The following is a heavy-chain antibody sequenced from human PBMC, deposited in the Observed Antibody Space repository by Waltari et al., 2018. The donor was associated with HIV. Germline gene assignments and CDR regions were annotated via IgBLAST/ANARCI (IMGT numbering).Heavy chain of an antibody. V-gene: IGHV1-2*02. J-gene: IGHJ4*02. CDR1: GYTFTGYY. CDR2: INPRSGGT. D-gene: IGHD3-22*01. Sequence: QVQLVQSGAEVKKPGASVKVSCKASGYTFTGYYMHWVRQAPGQGLEWMGWINPRSGGTNYAQKFQGRVTMTRDTSISTAYMELSRLRSDDTAVYYCARDRTYYYDSSGYSYFDYWGQGTLVTVSS. CDR3: ARDRTYYYDSSGYSYFDY.